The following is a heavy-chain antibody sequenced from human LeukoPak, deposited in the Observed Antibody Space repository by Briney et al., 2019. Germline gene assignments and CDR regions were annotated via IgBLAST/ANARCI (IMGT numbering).Heavy chain of an antibody. V-gene: IGHV3-30*02. CDR3: ATYSILNAREFRY. Sequence: GGSLRLSCAASGFTFSSYGMHWVRQAPGKGLEWVAFIRYDGSNKYYADSVKGRFTISRDNAKNSVYLQMNSLGADDTAVYYCATYSILNAREFRYWGQGTLVTVTS. CDR1: GFTFSSYG. CDR2: IRYDGSNK. J-gene: IGHJ1*01. D-gene: IGHD4-11*01.